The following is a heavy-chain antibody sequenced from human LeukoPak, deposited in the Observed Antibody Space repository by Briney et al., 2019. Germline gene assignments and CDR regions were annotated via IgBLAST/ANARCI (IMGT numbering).Heavy chain of an antibody. Sequence: PSQTLSLTCAVSGGSISSGGYSWSWIRQPPGKGLEWIGYIYHSGSTYYNPSLKSRVTISVDTSKKQLSLKLSSVTAADTAVYYCARGGSHCSSTSCYWFDPWGLGTLVTVSS. D-gene: IGHD2-2*01. J-gene: IGHJ5*02. V-gene: IGHV4-30-2*01. CDR3: ARGGSHCSSTSCYWFDP. CDR2: IYHSGST. CDR1: GGSISSGGYS.